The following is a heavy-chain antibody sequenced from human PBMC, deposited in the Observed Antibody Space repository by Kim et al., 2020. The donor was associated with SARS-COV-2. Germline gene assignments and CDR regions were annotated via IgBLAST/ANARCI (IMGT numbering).Heavy chain of an antibody. V-gene: IGHV4-39*01. CDR3: ARQPGNGGWYFDY. D-gene: IGHD3-16*01. Sequence: SSPSLRSRVTISVDTSKNQFSLNLNSVIAADTAVYYCARQPGNGGWYFDYWGQGTLVTVSS. J-gene: IGHJ4*02.